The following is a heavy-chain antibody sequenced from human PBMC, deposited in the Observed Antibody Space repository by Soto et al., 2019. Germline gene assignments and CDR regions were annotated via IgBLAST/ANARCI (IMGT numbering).Heavy chain of an antibody. CDR2: ISNDGSNK. CDR1: GFTFSSYG. J-gene: IGHJ4*02. Sequence: GGSLRLSCAASGFTFSSYGMHWVRQAPGKELEWVAVISNDGSNKYFADSVKGRFTVSRDNTKNTLYLQMNSLRVEDTAVYYCAKDGNYDFWSGRFDYWGQGTRVTVSS. V-gene: IGHV3-30*18. CDR3: AKDGNYDFWSGRFDY. D-gene: IGHD3-3*01.